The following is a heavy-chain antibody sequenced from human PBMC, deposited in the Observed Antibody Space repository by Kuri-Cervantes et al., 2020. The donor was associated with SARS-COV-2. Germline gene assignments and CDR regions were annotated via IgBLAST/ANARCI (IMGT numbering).Heavy chain of an antibody. D-gene: IGHD2-21*02. CDR3: SLTAIRFRSKTMFDY. CDR1: GFTFGDYA. V-gene: IGHV3-49*03. Sequence: GGSLRLSCTASGFTFGDYAMSWFRQAPGKGLEWVGFITSKAYGGTTEYAASVKGRFTISRDDYKSIAYLQMNSLKTEDTAVYYCSLTAIRFRSKTMFDYWGQGTLVTVSS. CDR2: ITSKAYGGTT. J-gene: IGHJ4*02.